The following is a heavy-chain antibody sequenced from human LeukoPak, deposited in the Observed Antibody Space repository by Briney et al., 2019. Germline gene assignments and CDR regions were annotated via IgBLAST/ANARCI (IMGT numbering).Heavy chain of an antibody. V-gene: IGHV1-8*03. J-gene: IGHJ5*02. D-gene: IGHD3-9*01. CDR3: ARDGGNDILTGYKYSIPNWFDP. CDR2: MNPNSGNT. CDR1: GYTFTSYD. Sequence: ASVKVSCKASGYTFTSYDINWVRQATGQGLEWMGWMNPNSGNTGYAQKFQGRVTITRNTSISTAYMELSSLRSEDTAVYYCARDGGNDILTGYKYSIPNWFDPWGQGTLVTVSS.